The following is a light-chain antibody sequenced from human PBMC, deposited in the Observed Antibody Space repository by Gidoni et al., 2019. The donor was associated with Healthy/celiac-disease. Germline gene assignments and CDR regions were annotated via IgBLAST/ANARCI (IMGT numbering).Light chain of an antibody. J-gene: IGLJ3*02. CDR1: ALPKQY. V-gene: IGLV3-25*03. CDR3: QSAYSSGTPNWV. CDR2: KDS. Sequence: SYELTQPPSVSVSPAQTARITCSGDALPKQYAYWYQQKPGQAPVLVIYKDSERPSGIPERFSGSSSGTTVTLTISGVQAEDEADYYCQSAYSSGTPNWVFGGGTKLTVL.